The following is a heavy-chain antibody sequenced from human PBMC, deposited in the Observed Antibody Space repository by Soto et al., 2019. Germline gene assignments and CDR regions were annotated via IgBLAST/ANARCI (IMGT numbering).Heavy chain of an antibody. D-gene: IGHD6-19*01. Sequence: PGESLKLSCKASGFQFSSHLIGWVRQVPGKGLEWMAFIYAIDSRVKYGPSFQGQVTFSVDKSISTAYLQWTSLKASDTAMYYCARSRRGAYSSGWYSPSGYYNYGIDVWGQGTKVTVS. J-gene: IGHJ6*02. CDR2: IYAIDSRV. CDR1: GFQFSSHL. V-gene: IGHV5-51*01. CDR3: ARSRRGAYSSGWYSPSGYYNYGIDV.